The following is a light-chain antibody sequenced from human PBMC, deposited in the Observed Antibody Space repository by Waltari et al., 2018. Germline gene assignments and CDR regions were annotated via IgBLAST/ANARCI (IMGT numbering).Light chain of an antibody. J-gene: IGKJ4*01. CDR1: QSVSSF. Sequence: VGMKQFSATLFPFPGERATPPCRASQSVSSFLAWYQQKPGQAPRLLIYGASTRATGIPARFSGSGSGTEFTLTISSLQSEDFAVYYCQQYNDWPPLTFGGGTKVEIK. V-gene: IGKV3-15*01. CDR2: GAS. CDR3: QQYNDWPPLT.